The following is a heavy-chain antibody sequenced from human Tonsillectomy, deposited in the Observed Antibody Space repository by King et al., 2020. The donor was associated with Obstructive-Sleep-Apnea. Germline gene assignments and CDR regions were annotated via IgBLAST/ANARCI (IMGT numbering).Heavy chain of an antibody. V-gene: IGHV3-30*04. CDR1: GFTFSSYA. Sequence: VQLVESGGGVVQPGRSLRLSCAASGFTFSSYAMHWVRPAPGKGLEWVAVTAYDGTNEYYTDSVKGRFTISRDNSKNTQYLQMKSLRSEDTAVYYCARGARPLNWDFDLWGRGTLVTVSS. J-gene: IGHJ2*01. CDR3: ARGARPLNWDFDL. CDR2: TAYDGTNE.